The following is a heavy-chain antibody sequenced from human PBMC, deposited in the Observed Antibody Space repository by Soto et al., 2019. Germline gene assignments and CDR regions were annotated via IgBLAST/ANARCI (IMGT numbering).Heavy chain of an antibody. D-gene: IGHD6-13*01. V-gene: IGHV3-23*01. Sequence: EVQLLESGGGLVQPGGSLRLSCAASGFTFSSYAMSWVRQAPGKGLEWVSAISGSGGSTYYADSVKGRFTISRDNSNNTLYLQMNSLRAEDTAVYYCAKVSAAADPYYYYYMDVWGKGTTVTVSS. CDR3: AKVSAAADPYYYYYMDV. J-gene: IGHJ6*03. CDR1: GFTFSSYA. CDR2: ISGSGGST.